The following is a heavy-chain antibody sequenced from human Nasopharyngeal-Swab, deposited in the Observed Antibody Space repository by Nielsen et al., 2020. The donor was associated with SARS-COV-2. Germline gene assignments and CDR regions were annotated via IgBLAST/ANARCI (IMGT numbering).Heavy chain of an antibody. CDR3: ARDRDYYGSGTYKGMDV. D-gene: IGHD3-10*01. CDR2: IIPMLSLT. J-gene: IGHJ6*02. V-gene: IGHV1-69*10. CDR1: GVTFSTSG. Sequence: SVKVSCKTSGVTFSTSGFSWVRQAPGEGLEWMGRIIPMLSLTHYAQKFQGRVTIIADKSTSTAYMELSSLRSEDTAIYYCARDRDYYGSGTYKGMDVWGQWTTVTVSS.